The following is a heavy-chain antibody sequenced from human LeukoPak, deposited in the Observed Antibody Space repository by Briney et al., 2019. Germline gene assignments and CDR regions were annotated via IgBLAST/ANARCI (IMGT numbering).Heavy chain of an antibody. Sequence: QTGGSLRLSCTASGFTFSSYTMTWVRQAPGKGLKWVSTITTGDGNTYYADSVKGRFTVSRDDSKNTLYLQMNSLRAEDTAVYYCAKDGGLWVSAHWGDSWGRGTLATVSS. CDR1: GFTFSSYT. J-gene: IGHJ4*02. D-gene: IGHD7-27*01. CDR2: ITTGDGNT. CDR3: AKDGGLWVSAHWGDS. V-gene: IGHV3-23*01.